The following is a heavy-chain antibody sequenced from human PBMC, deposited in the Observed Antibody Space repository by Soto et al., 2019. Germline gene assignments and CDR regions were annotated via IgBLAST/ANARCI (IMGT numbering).Heavy chain of an antibody. CDR2: IIPIFGTA. V-gene: IGHV1-69*12. CDR3: ARSNYYDSSGFEGYNWFDP. D-gene: IGHD3-22*01. CDR1: GGTFSSYA. Sequence: QVQLVQSGAEVKKPGSSVKVSCKASGGTFSSYAISWVRQAPGQGLEWMGGIIPIFGTANYAQKFQGRVTITADESTSTAHMELSSLRSEDTAVYYCARSNYYDSSGFEGYNWFDPWGQGTLVTVSS. J-gene: IGHJ5*02.